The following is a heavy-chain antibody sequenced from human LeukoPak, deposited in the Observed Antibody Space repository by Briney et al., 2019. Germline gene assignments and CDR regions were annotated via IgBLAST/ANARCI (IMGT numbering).Heavy chain of an antibody. D-gene: IGHD3-3*01. CDR2: IYSGGST. CDR3: AKDKTYYDFWSGHDAFDI. CDR1: GFTVSNNY. Sequence: PGGSLRLSCAASGFTVSNNYMSWVRQAPGKGLEWVSVIYSGGSTYYADSVKGRFTISRDNSKNTLYLQMNSLRAEDTAVYYCAKDKTYYDFWSGHDAFDIWGQGTMVTVSS. V-gene: IGHV3-53*01. J-gene: IGHJ3*02.